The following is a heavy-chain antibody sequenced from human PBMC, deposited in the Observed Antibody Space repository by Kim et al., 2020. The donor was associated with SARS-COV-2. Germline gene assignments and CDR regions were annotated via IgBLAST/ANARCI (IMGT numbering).Heavy chain of an antibody. J-gene: IGHJ4*01. CDR3: TTGYGSGSYYIGY. CDR1: GLTFSNGW. CDR2: IKRKTDGGTT. D-gene: IGHD3-10*01. V-gene: IGHV3-15*01. Sequence: GGSLRLSCGASGLTFSNGWMSWARQAPGKGLEWVGRIKRKTDGGTTDYAAHVKDRFTISRDDSKNTLYLQMNSLKAEDTAVYYCTTGYGSGSYYIGYWG.